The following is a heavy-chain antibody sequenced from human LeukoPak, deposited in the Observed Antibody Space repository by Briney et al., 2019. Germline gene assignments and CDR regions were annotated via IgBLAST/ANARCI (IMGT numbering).Heavy chain of an antibody. V-gene: IGHV3-21*01. CDR3: ASNFDYGDPFDY. D-gene: IGHD4-17*01. CDR2: ISSGSTYI. Sequence: GGSLRLSCAASGFTFNAHNINWVRQAPGKGLEWVSSISSGSTYIFYADSVKGRFTISRDNAKNSLYLQMNSLRAEDTAVYYCASNFDYGDPFDYWGQGTLVTVSS. J-gene: IGHJ4*02. CDR1: GFTFNAHN.